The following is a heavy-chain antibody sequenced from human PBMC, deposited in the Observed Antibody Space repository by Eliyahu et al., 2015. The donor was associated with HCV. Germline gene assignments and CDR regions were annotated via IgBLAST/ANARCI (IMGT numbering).Heavy chain of an antibody. Sequence: QVQLVESGGGVVQPGRSLXXSCAASGFTFXSYGMXWVRQAPGKGLEWVAVISYDGSNKYYADSVKGRFTISRDNSKNTLYLQMNSLRAEDTAVYYCAKPTYYDSSGYDLDYWGQGTLVTVSS. CDR2: ISYDGSNK. D-gene: IGHD3-22*01. V-gene: IGHV3-30*18. CDR1: GFTFXSYG. CDR3: AKPTYYDSSGYDLDY. J-gene: IGHJ4*02.